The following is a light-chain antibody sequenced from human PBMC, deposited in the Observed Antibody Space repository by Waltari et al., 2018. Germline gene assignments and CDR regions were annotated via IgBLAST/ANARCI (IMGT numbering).Light chain of an antibody. CDR2: YND. Sequence: SYVLTHPPSVSVAPGKTASITCGGNNIGSKSVHWYQRKAGQAPELVIFYNDDRPSGIPGRFSGSNSGNTATLTISRVEAGDEADYYCQVWDSSSDHVVFGGGTKLTVL. V-gene: IGLV3-21*04. CDR1: NIGSKS. CDR3: QVWDSSSDHVV. J-gene: IGLJ2*01.